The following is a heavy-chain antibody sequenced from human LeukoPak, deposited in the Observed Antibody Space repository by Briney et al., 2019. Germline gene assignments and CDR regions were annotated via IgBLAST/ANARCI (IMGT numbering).Heavy chain of an antibody. V-gene: IGHV4-61*08. CDR2: IYYSGST. Sequence: SQTLSLTCTVSGGSISSGDYYWSWIRQPPGKGLEWIGYIYYSGSTNYNPSLKSRVTISVDTSKNQFSLKLSSVTAADTAVYYCARYSQTAMVPFGMDVWGQGTTVTVSS. CDR1: GGSISSGDYY. J-gene: IGHJ6*02. CDR3: ARYSQTAMVPFGMDV. D-gene: IGHD5-18*01.